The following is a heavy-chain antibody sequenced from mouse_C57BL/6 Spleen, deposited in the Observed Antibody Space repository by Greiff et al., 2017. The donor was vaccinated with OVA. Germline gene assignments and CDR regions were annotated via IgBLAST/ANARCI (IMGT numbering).Heavy chain of an antibody. CDR2: ISDGGSYT. J-gene: IGHJ4*01. CDR3: ARDRGGSYAMDY. Sequence: EVMLVESGGGLVKPGGSLKLSCAASGFTFSSYAMSWVRQTPEKRLEWVATISDGGSYTYYPDNVKGRFTISRDNAKNNLYLQMSHLKSEDTAMYYCARDRGGSYAMDYWGQGTSVTVSS. V-gene: IGHV5-4*01. D-gene: IGHD3-1*01. CDR1: GFTFSSYA.